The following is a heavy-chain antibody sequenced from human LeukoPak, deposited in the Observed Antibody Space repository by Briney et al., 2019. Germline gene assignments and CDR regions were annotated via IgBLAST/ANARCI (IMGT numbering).Heavy chain of an antibody. V-gene: IGHV4-4*07. CDR3: ARENSGSYREFDY. D-gene: IGHD1-26*01. Sequence: MTSETLSLTCTVSGGPISSYYWSWIRQPAGKGLEWIGRIYTSGSTNYNPSLESRVTMSVDTSKNQFSLKLSSVTAADTAVFYCARENSGSYREFDYWGQGTLVTVSS. CDR2: IYTSGST. CDR1: GGPISSYY. J-gene: IGHJ4*02.